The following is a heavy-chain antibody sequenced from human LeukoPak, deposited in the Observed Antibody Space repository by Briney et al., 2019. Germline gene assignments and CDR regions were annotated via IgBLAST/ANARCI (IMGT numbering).Heavy chain of an antibody. V-gene: IGHV1-2*02. CDR2: IKTNSGAT. CDR1: GYTFTDHY. Sequence: ASVKVSCKASGYTFTDHYLLWVRQAPGQGLEWMGWIKTNSGATDYAQNFEARVTMTRDTSSGTAYLDLSSLTSDDTAVYYCARGRRILGGPEDAGDFFDYWGQGTLVIVSS. D-gene: IGHD3-16*01. J-gene: IGHJ4*01. CDR3: ARGRRILGGPEDAGDFFDY.